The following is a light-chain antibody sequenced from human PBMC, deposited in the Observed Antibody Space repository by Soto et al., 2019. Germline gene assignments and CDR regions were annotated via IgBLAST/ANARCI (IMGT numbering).Light chain of an antibody. CDR1: SSDGGGYNY. CDR2: DVS. Sequence: QSALTQPASVSGSPGQSITISCTGTSSDGGGYNYVSWYQQHPDKAPKLMIYDVSNRPSGVSNRFSGSKSGNTASLTISGLQAEDEADYYCSSYTSSSTLVVFGGGTKLTVL. J-gene: IGLJ3*02. CDR3: SSYTSSSTLVV. V-gene: IGLV2-14*01.